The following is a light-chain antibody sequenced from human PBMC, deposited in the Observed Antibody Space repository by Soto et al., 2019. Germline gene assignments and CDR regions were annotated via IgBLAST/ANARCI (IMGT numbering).Light chain of an antibody. CDR3: SSYTSSSTLV. Sequence: QSVLTQPASVSGSPGQSITISCTGTSREVGGYNTVSWYKQHPGKAPKLMIYDVSNRPSGVSNRFSGSKSGNTASLTISGLQAEDEADYYCSSYTSSSTLVFGGGTKLTVL. V-gene: IGLV2-14*01. CDR2: DVS. CDR1: SREVGGYNT. J-gene: IGLJ2*01.